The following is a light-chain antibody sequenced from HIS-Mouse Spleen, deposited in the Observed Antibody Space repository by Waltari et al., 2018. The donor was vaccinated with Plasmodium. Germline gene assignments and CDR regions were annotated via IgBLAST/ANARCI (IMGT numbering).Light chain of an antibody. Sequence: QSALTQPRSVSGSPGPSFTISCPGTSSDVGGYNYVPWYQQHPGKAPKLMIYDVSKRPSGVPDRFSGSKSGNTASLTISGLQAEDEADYYCCSYAGSYTYVFGTGTKVTVL. CDR3: CSYAGSYTYV. J-gene: IGLJ1*01. CDR2: DVS. CDR1: SSDVGGYNY. V-gene: IGLV2-11*01.